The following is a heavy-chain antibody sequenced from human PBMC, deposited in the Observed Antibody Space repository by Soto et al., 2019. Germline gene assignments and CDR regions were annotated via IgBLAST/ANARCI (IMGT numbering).Heavy chain of an antibody. J-gene: IGHJ5*02. D-gene: IGHD2-2*01. Sequence: PSETLSLTCAVYGGSFSGYYWSWIRQPPGKGLEWIGEVNHSGSTNYNPSLKSRVTISVDTSKNQFSLKLSSVTAADTAVYYCARGYRSSASNPGRGFDPWGQGTLVTVSS. CDR2: VNHSGST. CDR3: ARGYRSSASNPGRGFDP. CDR1: GGSFSGYY. V-gene: IGHV4-34*01.